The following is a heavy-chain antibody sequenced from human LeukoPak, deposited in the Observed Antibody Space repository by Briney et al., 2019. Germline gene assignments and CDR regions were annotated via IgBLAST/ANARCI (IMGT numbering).Heavy chain of an antibody. J-gene: IGHJ4*02. V-gene: IGHV1-18*01. D-gene: IGHD3-10*01. Sequence: GASVKVSCKASGYTFTSYGISWVRQAPGQGLEWMGWISAYNGNTNYAQKLQGRVTMTTDTSTSTAYMELRSLRSDDTAVYYRARYHGSGSYPASDYWGQGTLVTVSS. CDR3: ARYHGSGSYPASDY. CDR1: GYTFTSYG. CDR2: ISAYNGNT.